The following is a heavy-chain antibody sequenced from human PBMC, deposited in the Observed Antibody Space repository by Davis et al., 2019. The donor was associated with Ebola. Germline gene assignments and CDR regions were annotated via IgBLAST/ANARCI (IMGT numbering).Heavy chain of an antibody. V-gene: IGHV3-66*01. J-gene: IGHJ4*02. Sequence: GESLKISCAASGFSVSSNYMSWVRQAPGKGLEWVSVIYSGGSTSYADSVKGRFTISRDSSKNTLYLQMNSLRAEDTAVYYCATSPIRPAEFDYWGQGTLVTVSS. CDR2: IYSGGST. CDR1: GFSVSSNY. D-gene: IGHD5/OR15-5a*01. CDR3: ATSPIRPAEFDY.